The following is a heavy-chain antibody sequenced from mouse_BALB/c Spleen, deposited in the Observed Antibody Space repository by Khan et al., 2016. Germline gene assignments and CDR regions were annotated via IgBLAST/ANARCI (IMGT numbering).Heavy chain of an antibody. CDR3: ASGRYYGSRGYFDV. D-gene: IGHD1-1*01. J-gene: IGHJ1*01. CDR2: ISYSGST. Sequence: EVQLQESGPGLVKPSQSLSLTCTVTGYSITSDYAWNWIRQFPRNKLEWMGYISYSGSTSYNPSLKSRISITRKTYKNQFFLQLNSVTTEATATYYCASGRYYGSRGYFDVWGAGTTVTVSS. V-gene: IGHV3-2*02. CDR1: GYSITSDYA.